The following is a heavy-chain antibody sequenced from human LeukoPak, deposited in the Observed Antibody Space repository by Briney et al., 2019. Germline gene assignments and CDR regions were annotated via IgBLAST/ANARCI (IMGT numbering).Heavy chain of an antibody. D-gene: IGHD1-26*01. Sequence: PGGSLRLSCAASGFTFSSYAMHWVRQAPGKGLEWVAVISYDGSNKYYADSVKGRFTIPRDNSKNTLYLQMNSLRAEDTAVYYCAREAYRWELLTSYDAFDIWGQGTMVTVSS. J-gene: IGHJ3*02. V-gene: IGHV3-30*04. CDR3: AREAYRWELLTSYDAFDI. CDR2: ISYDGSNK. CDR1: GFTFSSYA.